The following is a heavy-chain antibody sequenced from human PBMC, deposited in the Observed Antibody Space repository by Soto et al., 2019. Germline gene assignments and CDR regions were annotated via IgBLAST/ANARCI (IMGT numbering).Heavy chain of an antibody. CDR2: IYYSGST. CDR3: ARTIVVVPAAGHDI. V-gene: IGHV4-31*03. D-gene: IGHD2-2*01. J-gene: IGHJ3*02. CDR1: GGSISSGGYY. Sequence: PSETLSLTCTVSGGSISSGGYYWSWIRQHPGKGLEWIGYIYYSGSTYYNPSLKSRVTISVDTSKNQFSLKLSSVTAADTAVYYCARTIVVVPAAGHDICGQGTMVTVSS.